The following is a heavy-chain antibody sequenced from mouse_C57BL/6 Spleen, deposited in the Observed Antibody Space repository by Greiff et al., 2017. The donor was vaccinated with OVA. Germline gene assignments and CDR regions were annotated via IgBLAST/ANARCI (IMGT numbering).Heavy chain of an antibody. Sequence: QVQLQQSGAELARPGASVKLSCKASGYTFTSYGISWVKQRTGQGLEWIGEIYPRSGNTYYNEKFKGKATLTADKSSSTAYMELRSLTSEDSAVYFCARKGDDYGGRYFDYWGQGTTLTVSS. D-gene: IGHD2-4*01. V-gene: IGHV1-81*01. CDR2: IYPRSGNT. J-gene: IGHJ2*01. CDR1: GYTFTSYG. CDR3: ARKGDDYGGRYFDY.